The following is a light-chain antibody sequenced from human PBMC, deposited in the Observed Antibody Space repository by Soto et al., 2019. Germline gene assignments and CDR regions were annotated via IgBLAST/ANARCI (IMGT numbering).Light chain of an antibody. J-gene: IGLJ3*02. CDR1: SSNIGNNY. CDR2: DNN. CDR3: GTWDSSLSAWV. V-gene: IGLV1-51*01. Sequence: QSVLTQPPSVSAAPGQKVTISCSGSSSNIGNNYVSWYQHLPGTAPKLLIYDNNRRPSGIPDRFSGSKSGTSATLRITGLQTGDEADYYCGTWDSSLSAWVFGGGTKLTVL.